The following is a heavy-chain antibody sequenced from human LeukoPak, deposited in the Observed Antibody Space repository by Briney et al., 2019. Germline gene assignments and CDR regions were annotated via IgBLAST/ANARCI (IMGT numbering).Heavy chain of an antibody. CDR1: GGTFSSYA. CDR2: IIPILGIA. Sequence: GASVKVSCKASGGTFSSYAISWVRQAPGQGLEWMGRIIPILGIANYAQKFQGRVTITADKSTSTAYMELSSLRSEDTAVYYCAREGYDSSGYPFDAFDIWGQGTMVTVSS. J-gene: IGHJ3*02. D-gene: IGHD3-22*01. CDR3: AREGYDSSGYPFDAFDI. V-gene: IGHV1-69*04.